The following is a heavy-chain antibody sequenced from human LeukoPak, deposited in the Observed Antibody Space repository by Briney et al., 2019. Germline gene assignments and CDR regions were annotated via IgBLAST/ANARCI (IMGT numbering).Heavy chain of an antibody. CDR1: GFTFSSYA. CDR3: ASPTSGQSFDI. D-gene: IGHD6-19*01. CDR2: ISSNGGST. V-gene: IGHV3-64*04. Sequence: PGGSLRLSCSASGFTFSSYAMHWVRHAPGKGREYVSAISSNGGSTYYEDSVKGRFTISRDNSKNTLYLQMNSLRVEDTAVYYCASPTSGQSFDIWGQGTMVTVSS. J-gene: IGHJ3*02.